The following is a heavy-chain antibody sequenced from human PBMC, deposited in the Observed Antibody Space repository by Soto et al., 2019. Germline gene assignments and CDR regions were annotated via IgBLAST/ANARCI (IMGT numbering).Heavy chain of an antibody. CDR1: GGSFSGYY. CDR3: ARGPPPPYNWNDKSRIRYYYYYYMDV. Sequence: PSETLSLTCAVYGGSFSGYYWSWIRQPPGKGLEWIGEINHSGSTNYNPSLKSRVTISVDTSKNQFSLKLSSVTAADTAVYYCARGPPPPYNWNDKSRIRYYYYYYMDVWGKGTTVTVSS. V-gene: IGHV4-34*01. CDR2: INHSGST. J-gene: IGHJ6*03. D-gene: IGHD1-1*01.